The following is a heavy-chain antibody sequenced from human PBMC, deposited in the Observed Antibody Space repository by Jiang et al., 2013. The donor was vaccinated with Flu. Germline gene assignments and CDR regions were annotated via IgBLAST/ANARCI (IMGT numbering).Heavy chain of an antibody. V-gene: IGHV6-1*01. D-gene: IGHD7-27*01. CDR1: GDSVSSNSAA. J-gene: IGHJ2*01. Sequence: SQTLSLTCAISGDSVSSNSAAWNWIRQSPSRGLEWLGRTYYRSKWYNDYAVSVKSRITINPDTSKNQFSLQLNSVTPEDTAVYYCARVKETNWGDSNWYFDLWGRGTLVTVSS. CDR2: TYYRSKWYN. CDR3: ARVKETNWGDSNWYFDL.